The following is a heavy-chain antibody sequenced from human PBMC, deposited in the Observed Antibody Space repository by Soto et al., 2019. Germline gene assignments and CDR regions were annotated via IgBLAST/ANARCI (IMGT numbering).Heavy chain of an antibody. CDR1: GVTCSSYA. V-gene: IGHV3-23*01. J-gene: IGHJ4*02. D-gene: IGHD2-2*01. Sequence: GGSLRLSCAASGVTCSSYAMSLVRQAPGKGLEWVSAISGSGGSTYYADSVKGRFTISRDNSKNTLYLQMNSLRAEDTAVYYCAKKIGRYQLLSTYFDYWGQGTLVTVSS. CDR2: ISGSGGST. CDR3: AKKIGRYQLLSTYFDY.